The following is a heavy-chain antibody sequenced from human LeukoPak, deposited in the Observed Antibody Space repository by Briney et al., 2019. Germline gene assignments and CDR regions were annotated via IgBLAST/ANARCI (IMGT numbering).Heavy chain of an antibody. J-gene: IGHJ4*02. CDR3: AKEGLAW. CDR1: RFTLSSFA. Sequence: GGSLRLSSVASRFTLSSFAMNWARQAPGKGLEWVSGIRASGGNTYYTDSLKGRFTISRDNPKNTLYLQVNSLRAEDTAVYYCAKEGLAWWGQGTLVTVSS. V-gene: IGHV3-23*01. CDR2: IRASGGNT.